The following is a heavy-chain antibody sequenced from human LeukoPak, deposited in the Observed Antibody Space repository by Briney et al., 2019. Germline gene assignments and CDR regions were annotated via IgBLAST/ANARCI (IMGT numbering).Heavy chain of an antibody. CDR2: IYYSGST. D-gene: IGHD1-26*01. J-gene: IGHJ6*02. Sequence: SETLSLTRTLSGGSISSYYWSWIRQPPGKGLEWIGYIYYSGSTNYHPSLKSRVTISVDTSKNQFSLKLSSVTAADTAVYYCARHFKSGSYSYYYYGMDVWGQGTTVTVSS. V-gene: IGHV4-59*08. CDR1: GGSISSYY. CDR3: ARHFKSGSYSYYYYGMDV.